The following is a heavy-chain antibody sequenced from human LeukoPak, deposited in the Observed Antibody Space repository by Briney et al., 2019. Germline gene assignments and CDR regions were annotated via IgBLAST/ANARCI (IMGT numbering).Heavy chain of an antibody. J-gene: IGHJ3*02. CDR1: GGSISSSSYY. V-gene: IGHV4-39*07. Sequence: PSETLSLTCTVSGGSISSSSYYWGCIRQPPGKGLECIGSIYYSGSTYYNPSLKSRVTISVDTSKNQFSLKLSSVTAADTAVYYCARGREITSLDDAFDIWGQGTMVTVSS. CDR2: IYYSGST. CDR3: ARGREITSLDDAFDI. D-gene: IGHD3-16*01.